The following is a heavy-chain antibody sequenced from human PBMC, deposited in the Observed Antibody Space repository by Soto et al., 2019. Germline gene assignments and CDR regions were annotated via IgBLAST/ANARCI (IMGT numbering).Heavy chain of an antibody. J-gene: IGHJ3*01. Sequence: QMQLVESGGGVVQPGRSLRLSCAASGFTFVAYTMPWVRQASGKGLEWVAVISYDGNSERYTDPVKGQFTVSRDNSKSTMYLQMNSLRAEDTAVYYCARYGYSGRSDGFDVWGQGTMVTVSS. CDR2: ISYDGNSE. CDR3: ARYGYSGRSDGFDV. D-gene: IGHD1-26*01. CDR1: GFTFVAYT. V-gene: IGHV3-30*14.